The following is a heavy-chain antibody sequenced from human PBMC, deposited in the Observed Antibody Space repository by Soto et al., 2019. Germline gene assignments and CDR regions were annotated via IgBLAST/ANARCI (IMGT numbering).Heavy chain of an antibody. V-gene: IGHV4-4*07. Sequence: SETLSLTCTVSSGSVSTYYWSWIRQPAGRGLEWIGRIFINGNTNYNPSLRSRVTMSVDTSKGQFSLNLTSVTAADTAVYFCARSGGSYNFDSWGQGILVTVSS. D-gene: IGHD1-26*01. CDR3: ARSGGSYNFDS. CDR2: IFINGNT. CDR1: SGSVSTYY. J-gene: IGHJ4*02.